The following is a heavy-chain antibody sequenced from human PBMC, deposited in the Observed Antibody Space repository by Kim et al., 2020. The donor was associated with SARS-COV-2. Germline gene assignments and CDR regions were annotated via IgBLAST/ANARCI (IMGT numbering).Heavy chain of an antibody. CDR1: GFSVSRHW. V-gene: IGHV3-74*01. CDR2: INFDGSSI. Sequence: GGSLRLSCAASGFSVSRHWMNWVRQAPGKGLEWVSRINFDGSSISYAHSVKGRFTISRDNAKNTLSLEMNSLRPEDTAVYYCAGRKDTGGGNTFDYWGQGTLVTVSS. J-gene: IGHJ4*02. D-gene: IGHD3-10*01. CDR3: AGRKDTGGGNTFDY.